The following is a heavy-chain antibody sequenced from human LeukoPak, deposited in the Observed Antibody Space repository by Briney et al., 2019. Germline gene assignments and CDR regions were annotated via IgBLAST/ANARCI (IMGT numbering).Heavy chain of an antibody. V-gene: IGHV3-21*01. Sequence: PGGSLRLSCAASGFTFSSYSMNWVRQAPGKGLEWVSTISSSYIYYADSVKGRFTISRDNAKNSLYLQMNSLRAEDTAVYYCARDADLLWFGELPLSEIWFDPWGQGTLVTVSS. CDR1: GFTFSSYS. D-gene: IGHD3-10*01. J-gene: IGHJ5*02. CDR3: ARDADLLWFGELPLSEIWFDP. CDR2: ISSSYI.